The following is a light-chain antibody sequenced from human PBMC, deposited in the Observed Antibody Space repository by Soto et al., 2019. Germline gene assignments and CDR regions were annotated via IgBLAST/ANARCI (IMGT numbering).Light chain of an antibody. Sequence: EIVLTQSPATLSLSPGDRVTLSCRASQTVGRYLSWYQHSPGQGPRLLVYDASNRATGIPARFSGSGSETDFTLTISSLEPEDFAVYYCQQRLHWPSTFGQGTRLEIK. CDR2: DAS. V-gene: IGKV3-11*01. J-gene: IGKJ5*01. CDR3: QQRLHWPST. CDR1: QTVGRY.